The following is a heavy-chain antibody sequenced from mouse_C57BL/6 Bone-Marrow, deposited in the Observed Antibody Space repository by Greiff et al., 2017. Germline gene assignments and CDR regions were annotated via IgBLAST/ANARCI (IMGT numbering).Heavy chain of an antibody. CDR1: GYTFTSYW. V-gene: IGHV1-69*01. CDR3: AREGILRSFDY. CDR2: IDPSDSYT. Sequence: QVQLQQPGAELVMPGASVKLSCKASGYTFTSYWMHWVKQRPGQGLEWIGEIDPSDSYTNYNQKFKGKSTLTVDKSSSTAYMQLSGLTSEDSAVYYCAREGILRSFDYWGQGTTLTVSS. J-gene: IGHJ2*01. D-gene: IGHD1-1*01.